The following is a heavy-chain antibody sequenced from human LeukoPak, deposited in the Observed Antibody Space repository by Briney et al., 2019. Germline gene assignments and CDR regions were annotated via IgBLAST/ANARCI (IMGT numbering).Heavy chain of an antibody. CDR3: AREVVVAAYGAFDI. V-gene: IGHV3-53*01. CDR2: IYSGGDR. D-gene: IGHD2-15*01. J-gene: IGHJ3*02. Sequence: GGSLRLSCAPSDFRVTSYYMGWVRQAPGKGLDWVSLIYSGGDRYYADSVKGRFTISRDTSKNTLDLQMNSLRPEDTAVYYCAREVVVAAYGAFDIWGQGTMVTVPS. CDR1: DFRVTSYY.